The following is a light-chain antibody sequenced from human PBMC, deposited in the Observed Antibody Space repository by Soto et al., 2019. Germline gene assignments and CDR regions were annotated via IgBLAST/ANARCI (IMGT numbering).Light chain of an antibody. CDR3: QQSYSTPPT. J-gene: IGKJ1*01. V-gene: IGKV1-39*01. CDR2: AAS. CDR1: QSIRTH. Sequence: DIQMTQSPSSLSASVGDRVTITCRAGQSIRTHLNWYRQKPGSAPQLLIYAASSLQRGVPSRFSASGSGADFTLTISILQPEDFATYYFQQSYSTPPTFGKVTRGEIK.